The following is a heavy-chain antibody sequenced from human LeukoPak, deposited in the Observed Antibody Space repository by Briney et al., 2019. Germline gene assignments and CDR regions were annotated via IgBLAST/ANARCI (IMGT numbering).Heavy chain of an antibody. V-gene: IGHV4-59*02. J-gene: IGHJ4*02. CDR2: IYYTGT. D-gene: IGHD7-27*01. CDR1: GGSVTDYY. CDR3: ASRRLGNDY. Sequence: SETLSLTCTVSGGSVTDYYWSWIRQSPGKGLEWIGYIYYTGTSYNPSLKSRVTISADTSKNQFSLKLISVTAADTAVYYCASRRLGNDYWGQGTLVTVSS.